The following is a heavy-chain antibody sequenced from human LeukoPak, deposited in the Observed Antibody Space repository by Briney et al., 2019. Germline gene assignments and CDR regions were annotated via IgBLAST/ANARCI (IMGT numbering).Heavy chain of an antibody. D-gene: IGHD4-17*01. Sequence: GGSLRLSCAASGFTFSSSAMSWVRQAPGKGLEWVSAISGSGGSTYYADFVKGRFTISRDNSKNTLYLQMNSLRAEDTAVYYCARKIRFLNWFDPWGQGTLVTVSS. V-gene: IGHV3-23*01. CDR2: ISGSGGST. CDR1: GFTFSSSA. CDR3: ARKIRFLNWFDP. J-gene: IGHJ5*02.